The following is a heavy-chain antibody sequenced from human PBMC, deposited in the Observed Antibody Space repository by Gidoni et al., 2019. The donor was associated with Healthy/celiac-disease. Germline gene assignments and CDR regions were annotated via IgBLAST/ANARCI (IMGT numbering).Heavy chain of an antibody. V-gene: IGHV4-39*01. Sequence: QLQLQASGPGLVKPSETLSLTCTVSGGSISSSSYYWGWIRQPPGKGLEWIGSIYYSGSTYYNPSLKSRVTISVDTSKNQFSLKLSSVTAADTAVYYCARYSGERGIAVAGTGFGGYYYGMDVWGQGTTVTVSS. CDR3: ARYSGERGIAVAGTGFGGYYYGMDV. CDR2: IYYSGST. D-gene: IGHD6-19*01. J-gene: IGHJ6*02. CDR1: GGSISSSSYY.